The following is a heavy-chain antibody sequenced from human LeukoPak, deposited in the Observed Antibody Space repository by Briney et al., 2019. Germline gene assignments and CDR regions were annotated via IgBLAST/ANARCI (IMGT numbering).Heavy chain of an antibody. Sequence: SETLSLTCTVSGGSISISSYYWGWIRQPPGKGLEWIGSIYYSGSTYYNPSLKSRVTISVDTSKNQFSLKLSSVTAADTAVYYCARGTAGAGYYMDVWGKGTTVTVSS. V-gene: IGHV4-39*01. D-gene: IGHD6-13*01. CDR1: GGSISISSYY. CDR2: IYYSGST. J-gene: IGHJ6*03. CDR3: ARGTAGAGYYMDV.